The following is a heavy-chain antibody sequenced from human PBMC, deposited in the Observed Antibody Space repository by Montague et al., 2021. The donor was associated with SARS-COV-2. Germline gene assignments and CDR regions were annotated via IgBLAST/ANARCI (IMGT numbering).Heavy chain of an antibody. J-gene: IGHJ3*01. CDR3: ARGQVTIFGVLIMLPAAGAVDV. Sequence: SETLSLTCAVYGGSFSGYYWTWIRQPPGKGLEWVGEINDRGSTNYNPPFESRLTMSVDTSKNQFSLRLKSVSAADTAVYYCARGQVTIFGVLIMLPAAGAVDVWGQGTTVTVSS. CDR1: GGSFSGYY. V-gene: IGHV4-34*01. D-gene: IGHD3-3*01. CDR2: INDRGST.